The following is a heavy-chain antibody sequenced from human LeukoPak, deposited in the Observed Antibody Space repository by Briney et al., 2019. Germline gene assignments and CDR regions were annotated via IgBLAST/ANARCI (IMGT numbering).Heavy chain of an antibody. J-gene: IGHJ4*02. D-gene: IGHD1-26*01. CDR3: AKDRSIGTYYTFDS. V-gene: IGHV4-39*07. CDR1: GGSISSNSYY. Sequence: SETLSLTCTVSGGSISSNSYYWAWIRQPPGKGLEWIGSIYYSGSTYYKPSLKSRVTISVDTSKNQFSLKLNSVTAADTAVYYCAKDRSIGTYYTFDSWGQGTLVTVSS. CDR2: IYYSGST.